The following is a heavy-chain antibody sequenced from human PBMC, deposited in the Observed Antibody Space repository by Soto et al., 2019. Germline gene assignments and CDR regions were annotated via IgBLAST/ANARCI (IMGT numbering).Heavy chain of an antibody. CDR1: GLTFSRYN. CDR2: ISSSSSTI. V-gene: IGHV3-48*02. D-gene: IGHD3-22*01. J-gene: IGHJ4*02. CDR3: ARGEAGQYDSSDHFHY. Sequence: GGSLRLSCAASGLTFSRYNINWARQAPGKGLEWVSYISSSSSTIYYADSVKGRFTISRDNAKNSLYLQMNSLRDEDTAVYYCARGEAGQYDSSDHFHYWGQGTPVTVYS.